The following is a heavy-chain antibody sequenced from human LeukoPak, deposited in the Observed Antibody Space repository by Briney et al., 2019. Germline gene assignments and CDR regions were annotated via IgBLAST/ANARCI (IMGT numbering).Heavy chain of an antibody. CDR3: ATQPSGYSSGWYTSY. CDR1: GYTFTSYY. J-gene: IGHJ4*02. D-gene: IGHD6-19*01. CDR2: INPSGGST. Sequence: ASVKVSCKASGYTFTSYYMHWVRQAPGQGLEWMGIINPSGGSTSYAQKFQGRVTMTEDTSTDTAYMELSSLRSEDTAVYYCATQPSGYSSGWYTSYWGQGTLVTVSS. V-gene: IGHV1-46*01.